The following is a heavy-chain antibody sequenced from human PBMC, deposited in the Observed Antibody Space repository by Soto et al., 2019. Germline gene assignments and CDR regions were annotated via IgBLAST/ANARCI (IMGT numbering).Heavy chain of an antibody. CDR3: AALTMRARGYYYSMDV. J-gene: IGHJ6*02. Sequence: GESLKISCKGSGYSFTSYWISWVRQMPGKGLEWMGRIDPSDSYTNYSPSFQGHVTISADKSISTAYLQWSSLKASDTAMYYCAALTMRARGYYYSMDVWGQGTTVTVSS. CDR2: IDPSDSYT. V-gene: IGHV5-10-1*01. CDR1: GYSFTSYW. D-gene: IGHD3-22*01.